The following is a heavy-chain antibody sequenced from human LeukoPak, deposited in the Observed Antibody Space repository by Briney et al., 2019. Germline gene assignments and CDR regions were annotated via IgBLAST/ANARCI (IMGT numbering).Heavy chain of an antibody. V-gene: IGHV4-38-2*02. D-gene: IGHD6-13*01. CDR1: GYSISSGYY. J-gene: IGHJ4*02. Sequence: SETLSLTCAVSGYSISSGYYWGWIRQPPGKGLEWIGSIYHSGSTHYNPSLKSRVTISVDTSKNQFSLKLSSVTAADTAVYYCARDPEQQPGGIDYWGQGTLVTVSS. CDR2: IYHSGST. CDR3: ARDPEQQPGGIDY.